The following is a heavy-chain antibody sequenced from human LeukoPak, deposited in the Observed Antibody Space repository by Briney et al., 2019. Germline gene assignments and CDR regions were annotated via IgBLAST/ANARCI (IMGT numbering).Heavy chain of an antibody. CDR3: AKYSSSWYVEGDVDY. J-gene: IGHJ4*02. Sequence: GRSLRLSCAASGFTFSSYGMHWVRQAPGKGLEWVAVISYDGSNKYYADSVKGRFTISRDNSKNTLYLQMNSLRAEDTAVYYCAKYSSSWYVEGDVDYWGQGTLVTVSS. CDR1: GFTFSSYG. CDR2: ISYDGSNK. D-gene: IGHD6-13*01. V-gene: IGHV3-30*18.